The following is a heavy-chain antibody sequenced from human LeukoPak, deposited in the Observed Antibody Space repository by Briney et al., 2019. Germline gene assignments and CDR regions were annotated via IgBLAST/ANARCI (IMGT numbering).Heavy chain of an antibody. D-gene: IGHD4-17*01. CDR3: ARGIIGVTTASYYYYMDV. J-gene: IGHJ6*03. CDR2: INHSGST. Sequence: SETLSLTCTVSGGSISSSSYYWGWIRQPPGKGLEWIGEINHSGSTNYNPSLKSRVTISVDTSKNQFSLKLSSVTAADTAVYYCARGIIGVTTASYYYYMDVWGKGTTVTVSS. V-gene: IGHV4-39*07. CDR1: GGSISSSSYY.